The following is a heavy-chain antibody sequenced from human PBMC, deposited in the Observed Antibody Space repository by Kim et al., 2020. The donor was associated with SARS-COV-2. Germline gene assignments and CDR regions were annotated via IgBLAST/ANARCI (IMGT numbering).Heavy chain of an antibody. D-gene: IGHD6-19*01. J-gene: IGHJ4*02. Sequence: GGSLRLSCAGSGFSFSNYALHWVRQAPGKGLEWVAIINSDGTTIYNTDSAKGRFTISRDNSMNTVYLQMNNLRPEDTAVYFCARDPHSGKFDIDYWGQGTLVTVSS. V-gene: IGHV3-30-3*01. CDR1: GFSFSNYA. CDR2: INSDGTTI. CDR3: ARDPHSGKFDIDY.